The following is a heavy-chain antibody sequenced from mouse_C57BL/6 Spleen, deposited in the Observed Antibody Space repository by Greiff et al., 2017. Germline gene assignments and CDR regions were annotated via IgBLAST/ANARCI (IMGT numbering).Heavy chain of an antibody. CDR2: IDPSDSET. Sequence: QVQLQQPGAELVRPGSSVKLSCKASGYTFTSYWMHWVKQRPIQGLEWIGNIDPSDSETNYNQKFKYKATLTVDKSSSTAYMQLSSLTSEDSAVYYCARRGSNPWFAYWGQGTLVTVSA. J-gene: IGHJ3*01. CDR3: ARRGSNPWFAY. CDR1: GYTFTSYW. V-gene: IGHV1-52*01. D-gene: IGHD1-1*01.